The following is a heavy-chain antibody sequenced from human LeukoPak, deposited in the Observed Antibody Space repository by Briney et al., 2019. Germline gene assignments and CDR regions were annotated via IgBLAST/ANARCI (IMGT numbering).Heavy chain of an antibody. CDR1: GFTFSSYG. J-gene: IGHJ3*02. CDR2: IWYDGSNK. CDR3: AKDTVVGATRATDAFDI. D-gene: IGHD1-26*01. Sequence: PGGSLRLSCAASGFTFSSYGMHWVREAPGKGLEWVAVIWYDGSNKYYADSVKGRFTISRDNSKNTLYLQMNSLRAEDTAVYYCAKDTVVGATRATDAFDIWGQGTMVTVSS. V-gene: IGHV3-30*02.